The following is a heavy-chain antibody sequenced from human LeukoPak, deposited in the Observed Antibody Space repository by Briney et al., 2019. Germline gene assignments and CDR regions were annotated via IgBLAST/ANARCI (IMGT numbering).Heavy chain of an antibody. D-gene: IGHD3-10*01. CDR1: GYTFTSYD. CDR3: ARGDYYGSPKVVAA. Sequence: ALVKVSCKASGYTFTSYDINWVRQATGQGLEWMGWMNPNSGNTGYAQKFQGRVTITRNTSISTAYMELSSLRSEDTAVYYCARGDYYGSPKVVAAWGQGTLVTVSS. J-gene: IGHJ5*02. CDR2: MNPNSGNT. V-gene: IGHV1-8*03.